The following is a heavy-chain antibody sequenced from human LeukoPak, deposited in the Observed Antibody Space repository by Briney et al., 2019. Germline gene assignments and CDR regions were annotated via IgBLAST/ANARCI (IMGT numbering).Heavy chain of an antibody. Sequence: SETPSLTCTVSGGSISTYYWSWIRQPPGKGLEWIGYISYTVTSNYNPSLKSRVTISVDTSKNQFSLKLCSVAAADTAVYYCARVGDWNDLVYWGQGTLVTVSS. CDR2: ISYTVTS. J-gene: IGHJ4*02. D-gene: IGHD1-1*01. CDR1: GGSISTYY. CDR3: ARVGDWNDLVY. V-gene: IGHV4-59*01.